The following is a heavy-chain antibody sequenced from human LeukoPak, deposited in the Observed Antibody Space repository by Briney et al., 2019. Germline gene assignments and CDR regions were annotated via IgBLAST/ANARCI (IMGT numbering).Heavy chain of an antibody. D-gene: IGHD3-10*01. CDR3: ARATSGSYYNDYYYYGMDV. Sequence: ASVKVSCKASGGTFSSYAISWVRQAPGQGLEWMAGIIPIFGTANYAQKFQGRVTITADESTSTAYMELSSLRSEDTAVYYCARATSGSYYNDYYYYGMDVWGQGTTVTVSS. CDR2: IIPIFGTA. CDR1: GGTFSSYA. V-gene: IGHV1-69*01. J-gene: IGHJ6*02.